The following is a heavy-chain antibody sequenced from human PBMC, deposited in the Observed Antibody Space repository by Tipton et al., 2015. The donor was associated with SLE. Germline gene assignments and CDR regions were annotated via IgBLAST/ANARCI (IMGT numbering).Heavy chain of an antibody. J-gene: IGHJ6*02. V-gene: IGHV4-39*01. CDR3: ARQRLRLLSPLDA. D-gene: IGHD3-10*01. Sequence: TLSLTCSVSGDSLSSNNYYWGWIRQSPAQGLEWIGTIYHSGDTYYNPSLKSRVTVPVDTSKNQFSLKLSSVTAADTAVYYCARQRLRLLSPLDAWGQGTTVTVS. CDR1: GDSLSSNNYY. CDR2: IYHSGDT.